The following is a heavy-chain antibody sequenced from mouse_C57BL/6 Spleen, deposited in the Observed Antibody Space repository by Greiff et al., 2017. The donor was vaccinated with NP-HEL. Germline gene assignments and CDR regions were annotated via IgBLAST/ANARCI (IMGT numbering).Heavy chain of an antibody. CDR1: GFTFSDYG. CDR2: ISSGSSTI. D-gene: IGHD1-1*01. J-gene: IGHJ3*01. CDR3: LTTVVKGFAY. Sequence: EVQLVESGGGLVKPGGSLKLSCAASGFTFSDYGMHWVRQAPEKGLEWVAYISSGSSTIYYADTVKGRFTISRDNAKNTLFLQMTSLRSEDTAMYYSLTTVVKGFAYWGQGTLVTVSA. V-gene: IGHV5-17*01.